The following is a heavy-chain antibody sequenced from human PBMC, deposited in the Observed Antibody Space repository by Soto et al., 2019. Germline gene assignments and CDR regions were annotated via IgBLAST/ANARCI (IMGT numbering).Heavy chain of an antibody. CDR2: IIPIFGTA. D-gene: IGHD1-26*01. CDR1: GGTFSSYA. CDR3: ASRGAATSGYYGMDV. J-gene: IGHJ6*02. V-gene: IGHV1-69*13. Sequence: SVKVSCKASGGTFSSYAISWVRQAPGQGLEWMGGIIPIFGTANYAQKFQGRVTITADESTSTAYMELSSLRSEDTAVYYCASRGAATSGYYGMDVWGQGTTVTV.